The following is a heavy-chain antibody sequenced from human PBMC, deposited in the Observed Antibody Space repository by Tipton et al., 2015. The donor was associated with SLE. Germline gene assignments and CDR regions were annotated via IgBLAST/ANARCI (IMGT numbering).Heavy chain of an antibody. CDR3: AGNRPVFTTGYYCCYGMDV. D-gene: IGHD1-14*01. Sequence: TLSLTCIVSGGSISSDYWSRIRQPPGKGLEWIGYIYYSGSTNYNPSLKSRVTISVDTSKNQFSLKLSSVTAADTAVYYCAGNRPVFTTGYYCCYGMDVWGQGTTVTVSS. J-gene: IGHJ6*02. V-gene: IGHV4-59*01. CDR2: IYYSGST. CDR1: GGSISSDY.